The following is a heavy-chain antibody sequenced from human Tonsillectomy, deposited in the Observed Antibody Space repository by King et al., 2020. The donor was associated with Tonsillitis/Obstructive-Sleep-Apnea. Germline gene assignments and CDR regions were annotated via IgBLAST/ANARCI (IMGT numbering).Heavy chain of an antibody. D-gene: IGHD3-10*01. Sequence: VQLVESGGGLVKPGESLRLSCAASGFTFNNAWMTWVRQAPGMGLEWVGRIKGKAEGATTDYATPVKGRFTISRDDSKSTLYLQMNSLKTEDTAIYYCTTFRYIITTPKIGSLDYWGQGTLVTVSS. V-gene: IGHV3-15*01. CDR1: GFTFNNAW. CDR3: TTFRYIITTPKIGSLDY. CDR2: IKGKAEGATT. J-gene: IGHJ4*02.